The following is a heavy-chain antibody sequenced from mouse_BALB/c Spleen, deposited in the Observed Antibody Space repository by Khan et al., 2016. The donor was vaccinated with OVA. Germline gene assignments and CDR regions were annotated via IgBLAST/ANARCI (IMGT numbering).Heavy chain of an antibody. CDR2: ISYSGST. CDR1: GYSITSGYV. D-gene: IGHD1-2*01. V-gene: IGHV3-2*02. J-gene: IGHJ2*01. Sequence: EVQLQESGPGLVKPSQSLSLTCTVTGYSITSGYVWNWIRQFPGNKLELMGYISYSGSTNYNPSLNSRISITRDTSKNQFFLQLKSVTTEDTATSYCARTARIHYWGQGTTLTVSS. CDR3: ARTARIHY.